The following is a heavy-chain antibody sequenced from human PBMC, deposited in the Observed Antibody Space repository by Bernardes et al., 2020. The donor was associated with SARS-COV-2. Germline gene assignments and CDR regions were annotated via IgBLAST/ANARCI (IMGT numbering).Heavy chain of an antibody. CDR1: GFSLSTSGMC. CDR2: IDWDDDK. D-gene: IGHD4-17*01. J-gene: IGHJ6*02. V-gene: IGHV2-70*01. CDR3: ARLGGVTNYYYNCGMDV. Sequence: SGPTLVKPTQTLTLTCTFSGFSLSTSGMCVSWIRQPPGKALEWLALIDWDDDKYYSTSLKTRLTISKDTSKNQVVLTMTNMDPVDTATYYCARLGGVTNYYYNCGMDVWGQGTTVTVSS.